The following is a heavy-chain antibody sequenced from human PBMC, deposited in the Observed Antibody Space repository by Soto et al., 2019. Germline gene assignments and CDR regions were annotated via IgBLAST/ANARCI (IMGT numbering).Heavy chain of an antibody. V-gene: IGHV4-39*01. Sequence: SETLSLTCTVSGGSVSNSNYYWGWIRQSPEKGLEWIGSVYYRGRGYSKSSVKSRVTISVDTSKNQFSLHLYSVTASDTAVYYCVSQRTSVLPQAYFDYWGPGALVTVSS. CDR1: GGSVSNSNYY. CDR3: VSQRTSVLPQAYFDY. CDR2: VYYRGRG. J-gene: IGHJ4*02. D-gene: IGHD2-8*01.